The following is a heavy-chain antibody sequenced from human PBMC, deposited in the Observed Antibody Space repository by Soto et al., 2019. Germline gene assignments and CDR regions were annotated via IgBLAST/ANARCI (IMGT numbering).Heavy chain of an antibody. Sequence: QLQLQESGPGLVKPSETLSLTCTVSGGSISSSSYYWGWIRQPPGKGLEWIGSIYYSGSSYYNPSLKSRVPIPVDTSKNQFSLKLSSVTAADTAVYYCARPSKRGYVDYWGQGTLVTVSS. V-gene: IGHV4-39*01. CDR1: GGSISSSSYY. D-gene: IGHD5-12*01. CDR3: ARPSKRGYVDY. J-gene: IGHJ4*02. CDR2: IYYSGSS.